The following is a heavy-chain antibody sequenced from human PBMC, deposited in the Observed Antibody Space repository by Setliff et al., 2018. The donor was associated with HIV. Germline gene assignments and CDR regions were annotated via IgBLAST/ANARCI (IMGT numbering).Heavy chain of an antibody. V-gene: IGHV7-4-1*01. D-gene: IGHD4-17*01. Sequence: ASVKVSCKASGYTFTTFGLSWVRQAPGQGLEWMGWTNTETGTPMYAQGFTGRFVFSLDTSISTAYLQIDSLNAEDTAVYYCARYGSDWFFDLWGRGTLVTVSS. CDR2: TNTETGTP. CDR1: GYTFTTFG. J-gene: IGHJ2*01. CDR3: ARYGSDWFFDL.